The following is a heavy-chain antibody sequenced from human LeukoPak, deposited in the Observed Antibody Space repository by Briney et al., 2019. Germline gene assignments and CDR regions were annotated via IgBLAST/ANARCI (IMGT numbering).Heavy chain of an antibody. Sequence: PGGSLRLSCAASGFTFSSYGMHWVRQAPGKGLEWVAVISYDGSNKYYADSVKGRFTISRDNSKNTLYLQMNSLRAEDTAVYYCAKCGRITMVRGYYGMDVWGQGTTVTVSS. J-gene: IGHJ6*02. V-gene: IGHV3-30*18. D-gene: IGHD3-10*01. CDR1: GFTFSSYG. CDR2: ISYDGSNK. CDR3: AKCGRITMVRGYYGMDV.